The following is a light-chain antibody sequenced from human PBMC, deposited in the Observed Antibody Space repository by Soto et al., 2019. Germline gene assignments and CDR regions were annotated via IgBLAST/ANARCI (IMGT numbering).Light chain of an antibody. CDR2: DAS. CDR1: QDINNF. J-gene: IGKJ5*01. V-gene: IGKV1-33*01. CDR3: QQYDNLPPFT. Sequence: DIQMTQSPSSLSASVVDRVTITFQASQDINNFLNWYQQKPGKAPKLLIYDASNLETGVPSRFSGSGSGTDFTFTISSLQPEDIATYYCQQYDNLPPFTLGQGTRLEIK.